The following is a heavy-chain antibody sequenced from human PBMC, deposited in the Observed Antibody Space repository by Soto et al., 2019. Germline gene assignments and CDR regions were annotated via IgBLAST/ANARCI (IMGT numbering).Heavy chain of an antibody. J-gene: IGHJ4*02. D-gene: IGHD4-17*01. CDR1: GFTFSSYA. Sequence: EVQLVESGGGLVQPGGSLRLSCSASGFTFSSYAMHWVRQAPGKGLEYVSAISSNGGSTYYADSVKGRFTISRDNSKNALYLPMSCLRAADTAVYSCVTERVSLIAGYGDYSEGYFDYWGQGTLVTVSS. CDR2: ISSNGGST. V-gene: IGHV3-64D*08. CDR3: VTERVSLIAGYGDYSEGYFDY.